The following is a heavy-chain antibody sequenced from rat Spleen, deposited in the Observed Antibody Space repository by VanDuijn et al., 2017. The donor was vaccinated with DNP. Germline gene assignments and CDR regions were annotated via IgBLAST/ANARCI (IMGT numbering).Heavy chain of an antibody. Sequence: EVQLQESGPGLVKPSQSLSLTCSVTGYSITSSYRWNWIRKFPGNKMEWIGHIGYSGSTTYNPSLKSRISITRDTSKNQFFLQLNSVTTEDTATYYCARAYYGYKAYFDYWGQGVMVTVSS. CDR2: IGYSGST. J-gene: IGHJ2*01. V-gene: IGHV3-1*01. CDR3: ARAYYGYKAYFDY. CDR1: GYSITSSY. D-gene: IGHD1-9*01.